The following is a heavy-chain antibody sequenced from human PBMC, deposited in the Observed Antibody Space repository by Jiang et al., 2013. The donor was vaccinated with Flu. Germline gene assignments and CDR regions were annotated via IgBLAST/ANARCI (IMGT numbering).Heavy chain of an antibody. CDR1: GFTFGDYA. Sequence: QLVESGGGLVQPGRSLRLSCTASGFTFGDYAMSWFRQAPGKGLEWVGFIRSKAYGGTTEYAASVKGRFTISRDDSKSIAYLQMNSLKTEDTAVYYCTRDEEYDFWSGSFDYWGQGTLVTVSS. J-gene: IGHJ4*02. CDR2: IRSKAYGGTT. D-gene: IGHD3-3*01. V-gene: IGHV3-49*03. CDR3: TRDEEYDFWSGSFDY.